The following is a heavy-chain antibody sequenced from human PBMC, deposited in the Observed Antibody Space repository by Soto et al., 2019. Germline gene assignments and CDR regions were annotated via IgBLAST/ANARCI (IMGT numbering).Heavy chain of an antibody. D-gene: IGHD4-4*01. Sequence: GGSLRLSCAASGFTFSSYGMHWVRQAPGKGLEWVAVIWYDGSNKYYADSVKGRFTISRDNYKNTLSLQLNSLRPEDTALYYCAKDLSDYSYYKTSFDYWGKGTQVTVSS. V-gene: IGHV3-30*02. CDR3: AKDLSDYSYYKTSFDY. CDR1: GFTFSSYG. CDR2: IWYDGSNK. J-gene: IGHJ4*02.